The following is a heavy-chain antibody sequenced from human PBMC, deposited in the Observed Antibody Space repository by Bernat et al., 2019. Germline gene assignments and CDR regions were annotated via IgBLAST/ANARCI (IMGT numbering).Heavy chain of an antibody. Sequence: QVQLQESGPGLVKPSETLSLTCTVSGGSVSSGSYYWSWIRQPPGKGLEWIGYIYYSGSTNYNPSLKSRVTISVDTSKNQFSLKLSSVTAADTAVYYYARENGGNSYFRHYYYYYGMDVWGQGTTVTVSS. J-gene: IGHJ6*02. CDR1: GGSVSSGSYY. CDR2: IYYSGST. V-gene: IGHV4-61*01. CDR3: ARENGGNSYFRHYYYYYGMDV. D-gene: IGHD4-23*01.